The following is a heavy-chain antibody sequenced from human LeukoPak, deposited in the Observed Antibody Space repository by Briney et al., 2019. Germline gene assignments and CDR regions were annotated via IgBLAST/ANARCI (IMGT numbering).Heavy chain of an antibody. V-gene: IGHV1-2*02. CDR2: INPNSGGT. Sequence: ASVKVSCKASGYTFTDYYIHWVRQAPGQGLGWMGWINPNSGGTNYAQKFQGRVTMTRDTSINTAYMELSGLRSGDTAIYYCARGAGSHYYYHMDVWGKGTTVTVSS. J-gene: IGHJ6*03. CDR1: GYTFTDYY. D-gene: IGHD6-19*01. CDR3: ARGAGSHYYYHMDV.